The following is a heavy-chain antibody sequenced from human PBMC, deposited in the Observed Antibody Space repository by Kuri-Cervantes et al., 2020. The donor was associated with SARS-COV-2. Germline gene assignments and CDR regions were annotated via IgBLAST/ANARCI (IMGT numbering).Heavy chain of an antibody. CDR3: ARDGRWAVGVTGYYYYYYMDV. J-gene: IGHJ6*03. D-gene: IGHD1-26*01. Sequence: LSLTCAASGSTFSSYAMHWVRQAPGKGLEWVAVISYDGINKFFADSVRGRFTISRDNSMHTLYLQMSSLSTEDTAVYYCARDGRWAVGVTGYYYYYYMDVWGKGTTVTVSS. CDR2: ISYDGINK. CDR1: GSTFSSYA. V-gene: IGHV3-30*04.